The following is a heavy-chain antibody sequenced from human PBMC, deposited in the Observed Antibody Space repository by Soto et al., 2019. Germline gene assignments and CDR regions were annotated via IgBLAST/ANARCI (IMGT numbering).Heavy chain of an antibody. J-gene: IGHJ6*02. Sequence: PGGSLRLSCAASGFTFSSYGMHWVRQAPGKGLEWVAVIWYDGSNKYYADSVKGRFTISRDNSKNTLYLQMNSLRAEDTAVYYCARVYCSSTSCYGPHYYYYGMDVWGQGTTVTVSS. CDR1: GFTFSSYG. D-gene: IGHD2-2*01. CDR3: ARVYCSSTSCYGPHYYYYGMDV. CDR2: IWYDGSNK. V-gene: IGHV3-33*01.